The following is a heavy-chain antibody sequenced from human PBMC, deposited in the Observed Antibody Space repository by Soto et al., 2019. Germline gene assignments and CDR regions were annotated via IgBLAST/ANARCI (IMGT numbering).Heavy chain of an antibody. CDR3: ARAENQLWFGEFRHFDY. D-gene: IGHD3-10*01. J-gene: IGHJ4*02. CDR1: GFTFSSYA. CDR2: ISYDGSNK. V-gene: IGHV3-30-3*01. Sequence: GGSLRLSCAASGFTFSSYAMHWVRQAPGKGLEWVAVISYDGSNKYYADSVKGRFTISRDNSKNTLYLQMNSLRAEDTAVYYCARAENQLWFGEFRHFDYWGQGTLVTVSS.